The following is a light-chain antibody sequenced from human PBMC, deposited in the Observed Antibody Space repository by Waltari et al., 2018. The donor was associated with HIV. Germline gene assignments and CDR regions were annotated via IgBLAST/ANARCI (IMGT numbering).Light chain of an antibody. CDR3: QQYYSTPT. Sequence: DIVLTQSPETLSVSLGERAAIHCKSDESVLSSSNSVNYFAWYQQRPGQPPTLLFSEASSRSSGVPARFTASGSRTDFTLTIDDLQADDVAVYFCQQYYSTPTFGRGTRL. V-gene: IGKV4-1*01. CDR1: ESVLSSSNSVNY. CDR2: EAS. J-gene: IGKJ5*01.